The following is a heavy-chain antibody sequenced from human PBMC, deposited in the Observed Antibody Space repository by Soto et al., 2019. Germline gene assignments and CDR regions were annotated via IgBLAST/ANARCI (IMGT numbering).Heavy chain of an antibody. CDR2: ISSSSSYI. J-gene: IGHJ6*02. CDR1: GFTFSSYS. D-gene: IGHD2-8*01. V-gene: IGHV3-21*01. Sequence: LRLSCAASGFTFSSYSMNWVRQAPGKGLEWVSSISSSSSYIYYADSVKGRFTISRDNAKNSLYLQMNSLRAEDTAVYYCARVVMDYGMDVWGQGTTVTVSS. CDR3: ARVVMDYGMDV.